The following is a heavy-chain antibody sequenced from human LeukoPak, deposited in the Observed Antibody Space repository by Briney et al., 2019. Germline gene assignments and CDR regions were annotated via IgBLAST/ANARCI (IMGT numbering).Heavy chain of an antibody. CDR2: ISGSGTTI. D-gene: IGHD5-18*01. CDR3: ARDPEFSYGYYFDY. J-gene: IGHJ4*02. V-gene: IGHV3-48*03. CDR1: GFTFGSYE. Sequence: GGSLRLSCAASGFTFGSYEMNWVRQAPGKGLEWVSYISGSGTTIYYADSVKGRFTISRDNSKKSLYLQLNGLRAEDTAVYYCARDPEFSYGYYFDYWGQGTLVTVSS.